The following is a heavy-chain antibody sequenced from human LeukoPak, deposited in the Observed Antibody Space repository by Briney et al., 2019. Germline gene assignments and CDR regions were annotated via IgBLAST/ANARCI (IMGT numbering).Heavy chain of an antibody. V-gene: IGHV3-74*01. D-gene: IGHD1-26*01. Sequence: GGSLRLSCAASGFTFSGYWMHWVRQAPGKGLAWVSVIRSDGSITTYADSVKGRFTISRDTAKNTLYLQMNSLRAEDTAVYYCARDGRSGNFDRWGQGTLVSVSS. CDR1: GFTFSGYW. CDR2: IRSDGSIT. CDR3: ARDGRSGNFDR. J-gene: IGHJ4*02.